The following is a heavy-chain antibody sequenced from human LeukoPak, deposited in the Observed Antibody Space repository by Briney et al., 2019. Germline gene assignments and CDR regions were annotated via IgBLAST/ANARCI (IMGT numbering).Heavy chain of an antibody. Sequence: GASVKVSCKASGYTFTSYGIGWVRQAPGQGLEWMGWISAYNGNTNYAQKLQGRVTMTTDTSTSTAYMELRSLRSDDTAVYYCARAGQWLVPRFEGYWGQGTLVTVSS. J-gene: IGHJ4*02. CDR1: GYTFTSYG. V-gene: IGHV1-18*01. CDR2: ISAYNGNT. D-gene: IGHD6-19*01. CDR3: ARAGQWLVPRFEGY.